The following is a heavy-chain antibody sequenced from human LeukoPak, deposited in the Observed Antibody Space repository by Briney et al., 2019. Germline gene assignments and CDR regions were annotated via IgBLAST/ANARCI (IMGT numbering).Heavy chain of an antibody. Sequence: GGSLRLSCAASGFTFSSYAMSWVSQAPGKGLEWVSTISSRGGSTDYADSVKGRFTISRDNSKNTLYLQMNSLRAEDTAVYYCARDMISDYVWGSYRYPGGLVYWGQGTLVTVSS. J-gene: IGHJ4*02. CDR2: ISSRGGST. V-gene: IGHV3-23*01. CDR3: ARDMISDYVWGSYRYPGGLVY. CDR1: GFTFSSYA. D-gene: IGHD3-16*02.